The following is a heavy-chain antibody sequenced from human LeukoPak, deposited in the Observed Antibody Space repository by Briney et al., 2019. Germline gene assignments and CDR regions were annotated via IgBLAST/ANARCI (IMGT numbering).Heavy chain of an antibody. CDR1: GVSIDSTNW. Sequence: SETLSLTCDVSGVSIDSTNWWNWVRQPPGKGLEWIGEIHHDGRINYNPSPKSRVTLSVDKSKNQFSLRLNPVTAADTAMYYCARSHDHLWGNYPDYWGQGTLVTVSS. V-gene: IGHV4/OR15-8*01. CDR2: IHHDGRI. J-gene: IGHJ4*02. D-gene: IGHD3-16*02. CDR3: ARSHDHLWGNYPDY.